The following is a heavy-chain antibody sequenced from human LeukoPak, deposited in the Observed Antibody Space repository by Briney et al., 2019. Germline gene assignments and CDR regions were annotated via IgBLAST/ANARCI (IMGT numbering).Heavy chain of an antibody. J-gene: IGHJ5*02. Sequence: SVKVSCKASGGTFSSYAISWVRQAPGQGLEWMGGIIPIFGTANYAQKFQGRVTITTDKSTSTAYMELSSLRSEDTAVYYCAVPTIGWFDPWGQGALVTVSS. CDR3: AVPTIGWFDP. D-gene: IGHD4/OR15-4a*01. CDR1: GGTFSSYA. CDR2: IIPIFGTA. V-gene: IGHV1-69*05.